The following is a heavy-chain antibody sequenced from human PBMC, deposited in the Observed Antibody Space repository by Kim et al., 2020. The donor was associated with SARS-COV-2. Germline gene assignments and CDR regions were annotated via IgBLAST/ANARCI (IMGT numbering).Heavy chain of an antibody. CDR2: IGTAGDT. J-gene: IGHJ6*02. CDR1: GFTFSSYD. V-gene: IGHV3-13*01. CDR3: ARALRDPYYYGMDV. Sequence: GGSLRLSCAASGFTFSSYDMHWVRQATGKGLEWVSAIGTAGDTYYPGSVKGRFTISRENAKNSLYLQMNSLRAGDTAVYYCARALRDPYYYGMDVWGQGTTVTVSS.